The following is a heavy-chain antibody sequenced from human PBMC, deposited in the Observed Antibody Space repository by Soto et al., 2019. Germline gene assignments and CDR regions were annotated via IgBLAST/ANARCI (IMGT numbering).Heavy chain of an antibody. CDR3: ARDMLVYGSGSHTWGDAFDI. CDR2: IWYDGSNK. CDR1: GFTFSSYG. J-gene: IGHJ3*02. D-gene: IGHD3-10*01. Sequence: GGSLRLSCAASGFTFSSYGMHWVRQAPGKGLEWVAVIWYDGSNKYYADSVKGRFTISRDNSKNTLYLQMNSLRAEDTAVYYCARDMLVYGSGSHTWGDAFDIWGQGTMVTVSS. V-gene: IGHV3-33*01.